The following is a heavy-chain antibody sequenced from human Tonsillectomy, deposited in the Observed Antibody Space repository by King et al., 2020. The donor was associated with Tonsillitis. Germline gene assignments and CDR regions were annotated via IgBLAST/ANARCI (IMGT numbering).Heavy chain of an antibody. Sequence: VQLQQSGQELVKPSQTLSLTCAISGDSFSSNSAAWTWIRQSPSRGLEWLGRTYYRSKWYNDYALSVKSRITINPDTSKNQFSLQLNSVTPEDTAVYYCARDQRAAAGLHTFDIWGQGTKVTVSS. V-gene: IGHV6-1*01. CDR1: GDSFSSNSAA. CDR3: ARDQRAAAGLHTFDI. CDR2: TYYRSKWYN. J-gene: IGHJ3*02. D-gene: IGHD6-13*01.